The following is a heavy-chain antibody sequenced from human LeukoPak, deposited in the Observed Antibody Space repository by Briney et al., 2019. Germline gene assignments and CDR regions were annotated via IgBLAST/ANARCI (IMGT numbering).Heavy chain of an antibody. D-gene: IGHD2-2*01. J-gene: IGHJ6*02. CDR3: AKDLIVVVPAAPSYHYYYYYGMDV. CDR1: GFTFSSYG. V-gene: IGHV3-30*18. Sequence: PGRSLRLSCAASGFTFSSYGMHWVRQAPGKGLEWVAVISYDGSNKYYADSVKGRFTISRDNPKNTLYLQMNSLRAEDTAVYYCAKDLIVVVPAAPSYHYYYYYGMDVWGQGTTVTVSS. CDR2: ISYDGSNK.